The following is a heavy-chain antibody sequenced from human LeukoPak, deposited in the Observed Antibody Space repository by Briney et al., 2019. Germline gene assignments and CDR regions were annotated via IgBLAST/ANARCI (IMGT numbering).Heavy chain of an antibody. D-gene: IGHD2-2*01. Sequence: ASVKVSCKASGYTFTSYYMHWVRQAPGQGLEWMGIINPSRGSTSYAQKFQGRVTMTRDTSTSTVYMELSSLRSEGTAVYYCARPTSIIPASNIYYYFYAMDVWGQETTVTVSS. CDR1: GYTFTSYY. J-gene: IGHJ6*02. CDR3: ARPTSIIPASNIYYYFYAMDV. V-gene: IGHV1-46*01. CDR2: INPSRGST.